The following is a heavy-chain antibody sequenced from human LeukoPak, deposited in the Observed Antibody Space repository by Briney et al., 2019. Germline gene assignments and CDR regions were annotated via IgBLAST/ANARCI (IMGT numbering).Heavy chain of an antibody. Sequence: GGSLRLSCAASGFTVSSNSISWVRQAPGKGLEWVGRIKSKTDGGTTDYAAPVKGRFTISRDDSKNTLYLQMNSLKTEDTAVYYCTTEYGGNSPDAFDIWGQGTMVTVSS. J-gene: IGHJ3*02. D-gene: IGHD4-23*01. CDR1: GFTVSSNS. V-gene: IGHV3-15*01. CDR3: TTEYGGNSPDAFDI. CDR2: IKSKTDGGTT.